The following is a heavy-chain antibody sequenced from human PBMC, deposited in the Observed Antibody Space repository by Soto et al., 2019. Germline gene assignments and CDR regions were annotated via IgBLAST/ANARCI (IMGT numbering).Heavy chain of an antibody. V-gene: IGHV3-23*01. CDR1: GFTFSSYA. D-gene: IGHD3-22*01. CDR2: ISGSGGST. CDR3: AKDRYYDSSGFALPKYYFDY. Sequence: GGSLRLSCAASGFTFSSYAMSWVRQAPGKGLEWVSAISGSGGSTYYADSVKGRFTISRDNSKNTLYLQMNSLRAEDTAVYYCAKDRYYDSSGFALPKYYFDYWGQGTLVTVSS. J-gene: IGHJ4*02.